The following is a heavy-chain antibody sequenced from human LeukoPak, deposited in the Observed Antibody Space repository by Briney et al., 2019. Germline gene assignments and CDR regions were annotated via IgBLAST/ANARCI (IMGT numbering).Heavy chain of an antibody. CDR1: GYRFSTYW. V-gene: IGHV5-51*01. J-gene: IGHJ4*02. CDR2: IYPGDSDT. D-gene: IGHD1-14*01. Sequence: GESLKISCKGSGYRFSTYWIAWVRQMPGKGLEWMGIIYPGDSDTTYSPSFQGQVTISADKSISTAYLQWSSLQASDTATYYCARQTGWLVEYWGQGSLVTVSS. CDR3: ARQTGWLVEY.